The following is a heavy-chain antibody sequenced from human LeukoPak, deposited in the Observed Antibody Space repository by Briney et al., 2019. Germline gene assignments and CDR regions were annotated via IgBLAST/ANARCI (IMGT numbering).Heavy chain of an antibody. Sequence: GGSLRLSCAASGFTFSSYDMHWVRQAPGKGLEWVAVISYDGSNKYYADSVKGRFTISRDNSKNTLYLQMNSLRAEDTAVYYCARDLENTAHFDYWGQGTLVTVSS. D-gene: IGHD5-18*01. CDR3: ARDLENTAHFDY. V-gene: IGHV3-30*04. CDR2: ISYDGSNK. J-gene: IGHJ4*02. CDR1: GFTFSSYD.